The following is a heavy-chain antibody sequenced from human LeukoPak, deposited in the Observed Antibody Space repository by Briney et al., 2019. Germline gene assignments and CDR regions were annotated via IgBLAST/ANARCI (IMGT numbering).Heavy chain of an antibody. J-gene: IGHJ4*02. Sequence: PGGSLRLSCEASGFTFDDYPMHWVRQAPGKGLEWVSGISWNSGSKGYADSVKGRFTISRDNTKNTLDLQMNSLRAEDTAVYYCARDLDHFVSGSYSPLDYWGQGTLVTVYS. CDR1: GFTFDDYP. CDR2: ISWNSGSK. V-gene: IGHV3-9*01. CDR3: ARDLDHFVSGSYSPLDY. D-gene: IGHD3-10*01.